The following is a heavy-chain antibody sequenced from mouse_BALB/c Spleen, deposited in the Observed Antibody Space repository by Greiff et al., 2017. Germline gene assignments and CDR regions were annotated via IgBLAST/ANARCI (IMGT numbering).Heavy chain of an antibody. CDR2: IDPANGNT. CDR3: ARSMSTPYYAMDY. CDR1: GFNIKDSY. J-gene: IGHJ4*01. Sequence: EVHLVESGAELVKPGASVKLSCTASGFNIKDSYMHWVKQRPEQGLEWIGRIDPANGNTKYDPKFQGKATITADTSSNTAYLQLSSLTSEDTAVYYCARSMSTPYYAMDYWGQGTSVTVSS. D-gene: IGHD2-4*01. V-gene: IGHV14-3*02.